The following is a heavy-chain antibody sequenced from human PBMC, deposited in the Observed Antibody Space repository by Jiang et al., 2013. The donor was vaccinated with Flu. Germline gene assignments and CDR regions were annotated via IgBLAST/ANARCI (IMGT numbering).Heavy chain of an antibody. V-gene: IGHV1-69*05. CDR3: ARGIGSYYRDDAFDM. Sequence: AEVKKPGSSVKVSCKTPGGTLHKYGLTWVRQIPGQGLEWMGGISPPFGTADYAQKLQGRVTMTTDTSTSTAYMELSSLTFEDTAMYYCARGIGSYYRDDAFDMWGQGTLITVSS. J-gene: IGHJ3*02. D-gene: IGHD1-26*01. CDR1: GGTLHKYG. CDR2: ISPPFGTA.